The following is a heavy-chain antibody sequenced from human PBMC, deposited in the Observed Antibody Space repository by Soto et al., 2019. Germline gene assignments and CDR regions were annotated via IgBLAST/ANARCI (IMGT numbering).Heavy chain of an antibody. J-gene: IGHJ4*02. V-gene: IGHV5-51*01. CDR2: VYPGDSDT. CDR1: GYSFPDYW. Sequence: PGESLKISCKGSGYSFPDYWIGWVRQMPGKGLEWMGMVYPGDSDTRYSPSFQGQVTISVDKSISTAYLLWGSLKASETAMYYCEDYSGSSGRHLDNWDQGTLVTVSS. CDR3: EDYSGSSGRHLDN. D-gene: IGHD6-6*01.